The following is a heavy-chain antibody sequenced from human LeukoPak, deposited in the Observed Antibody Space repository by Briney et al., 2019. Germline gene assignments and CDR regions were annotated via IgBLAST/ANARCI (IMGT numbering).Heavy chain of an antibody. Sequence: SETLSLTCTVSGGSVSSYYWGWIRQFPGKGLDFIGFTYHTATSNYNPSLKSRVSMSIDMSKNALYLNLSSVTAADTAICYCARHSSGFYSPFFDYWGRGALVTVSS. CDR1: GGSVSSYY. V-gene: IGHV4-59*08. D-gene: IGHD3-22*01. CDR3: ARHSSGFYSPFFDY. J-gene: IGHJ4*02. CDR2: TYHTATS.